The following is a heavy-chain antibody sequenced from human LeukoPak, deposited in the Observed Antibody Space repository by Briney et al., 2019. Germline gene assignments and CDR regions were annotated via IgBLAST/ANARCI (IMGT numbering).Heavy chain of an antibody. Sequence: SETLSLTCTVSGGSISSSSYYWSWIRQHPGKGLEWIGYIYYSGSTYYNPSLKSRVTISVDTSKNQFSLKLSSVTAADTAVYYCAPPTTTKTVYWGQGTLVTVSS. D-gene: IGHD1-14*01. J-gene: IGHJ4*02. CDR3: APPTTTKTVY. CDR2: IYYSGST. V-gene: IGHV4-31*03. CDR1: GGSISSSSYY.